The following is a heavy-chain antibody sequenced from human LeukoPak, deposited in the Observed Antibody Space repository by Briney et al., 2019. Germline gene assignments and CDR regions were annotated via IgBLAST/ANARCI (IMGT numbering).Heavy chain of an antibody. CDR1: GFTFSSYA. J-gene: IGHJ5*02. V-gene: IGHV3-23*01. Sequence: GGSLRLSCAASGFTFSSYAMSWVRQAPGKGLEWVSAISGSGGSTYYADSVKGRFTISRDNSKNTLYLQMNSLRSEDTAVYYCARGGYYDILTGYFIVPFLERKNNWFDPWGQGTLVTVSS. D-gene: IGHD3-9*01. CDR3: ARGGYYDILTGYFIVPFLERKNNWFDP. CDR2: ISGSGGST.